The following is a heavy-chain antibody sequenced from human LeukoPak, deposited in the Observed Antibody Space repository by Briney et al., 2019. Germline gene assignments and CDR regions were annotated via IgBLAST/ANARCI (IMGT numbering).Heavy chain of an antibody. V-gene: IGHV4-59*08. J-gene: IGHJ4*02. D-gene: IGHD2-2*02. CDR1: GGSISSYY. Sequence: PSETLSLTCTVSGGSISSYYWTWIRQPPGKGLEWIGYIYYTGSTNSNPSLKSRVTISVDTSKNQFSLKLTSVTAADTAVYYCARASLYREYIFDYWGQGTLVTVSS. CDR2: IYYTGST. CDR3: ARASLYREYIFDY.